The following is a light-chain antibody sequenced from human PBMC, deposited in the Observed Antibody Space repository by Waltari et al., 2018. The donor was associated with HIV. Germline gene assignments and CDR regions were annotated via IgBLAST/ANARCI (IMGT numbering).Light chain of an antibody. J-gene: IGKJ1*01. CDR3: QQYNTYSRT. V-gene: IGKV1-5*03. Sequence: DIQMTQSPSTLSASVGDRVAITCRASQSISGLLAWYQQKPGKAPNLLIYKASTLESGVPSRFSGSGSGTEFTLTISSLQPDDFATYNCQQYNTYSRTFGQGTKVEIK. CDR1: QSISGL. CDR2: KAS.